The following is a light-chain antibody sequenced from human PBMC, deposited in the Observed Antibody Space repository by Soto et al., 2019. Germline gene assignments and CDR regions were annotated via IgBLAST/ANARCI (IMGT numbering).Light chain of an antibody. Sequence: IVLTQSPATLPLSPGERATLSCRASQRVTSYLAWYHQKPGQAPRLLIYDASNRATGIPARLSGSGSGTDFTLTISSLEPEDFSIYYCQQRSNWPPVTFGGGTKVEIK. CDR3: QQRSNWPPVT. V-gene: IGKV3-11*01. CDR2: DAS. J-gene: IGKJ4*01. CDR1: QRVTSY.